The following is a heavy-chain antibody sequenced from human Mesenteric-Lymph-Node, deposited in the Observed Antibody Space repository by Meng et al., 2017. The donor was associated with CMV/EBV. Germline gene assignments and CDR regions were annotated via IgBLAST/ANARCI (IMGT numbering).Heavy chain of an antibody. V-gene: IGHV4-59*12. CDR2: IYYSGST. J-gene: IGHJ5*02. CDR1: GGSISSYY. CDR3: ARDRGAAAGPPLDP. D-gene: IGHD6-13*01. Sequence: SETLSLTCTVSGGSISSYYWSWIRQPPGKGLEWIGYIYYSGSTNYNPSLKSRVTISVDTSKNQFSLKLSSVTAADTAVYYCARDRGAAAGPPLDPWGQGTLVTVSS.